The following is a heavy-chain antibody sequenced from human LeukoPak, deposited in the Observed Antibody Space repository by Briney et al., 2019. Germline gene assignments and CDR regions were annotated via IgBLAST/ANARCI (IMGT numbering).Heavy chain of an antibody. J-gene: IGHJ3*02. D-gene: IGHD2-15*01. V-gene: IGHV4-59*01. CDR3: ARHSDAFDI. CDR2: IYYSGST. Sequence: SETLSLTCTVSGGSISSYYWSRIRQPPGKGLEWIGYIYYSGSTNYNPSLKSRVTISVDTSKNQFSLKLSSVTAADTAVYYCARHSDAFDIWGQGTMVTVSS. CDR1: GGSISSYY.